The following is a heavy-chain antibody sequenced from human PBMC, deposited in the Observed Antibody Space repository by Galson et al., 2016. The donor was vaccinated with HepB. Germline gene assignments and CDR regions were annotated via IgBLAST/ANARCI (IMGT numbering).Heavy chain of an antibody. J-gene: IGHJ4*02. CDR2: IRYDGSNT. D-gene: IGHD3-3*01. CDR3: ACLGGDFDFWSGYYSPRFFDY. Sequence: SLNLSCAASGHTFSSYGMHWVRQAPGKGLEWVTFIRYDGSNTYYADSVKGRLTMSSDNSKNTLYLQMNSLRAEDTAVYYCACLGGDFDFWSGYYSPRFFDYWGQGTLVTVSS. V-gene: IGHV3-30*02. CDR1: GHTFSSYG.